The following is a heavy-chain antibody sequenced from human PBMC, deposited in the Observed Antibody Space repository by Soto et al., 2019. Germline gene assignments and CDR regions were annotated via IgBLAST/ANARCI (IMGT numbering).Heavy chain of an antibody. CDR1: GFTFSSYG. Sequence: QVQLVESGGGVVQPGRSLRLSCAASGFTFSSYGMHWVRQAPGKGLEWVAVIWYDGSNKYYADSVKGRFTISRDNSTNTLYLQMNSLRAEDTAVYYCARDGLIAVAVGGWFDYWGQGTLVTVSS. CDR2: IWYDGSNK. V-gene: IGHV3-33*01. J-gene: IGHJ4*02. CDR3: ARDGLIAVAVGGWFDY. D-gene: IGHD6-19*01.